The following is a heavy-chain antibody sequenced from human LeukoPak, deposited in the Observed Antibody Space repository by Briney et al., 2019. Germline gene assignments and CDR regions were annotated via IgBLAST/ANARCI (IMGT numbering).Heavy chain of an antibody. CDR3: AKKGRYYDSSGYYSLDY. D-gene: IGHD3-22*01. Sequence: GGSLRLSCAASGFTFSSYAMSWVRQAPGKGLEWVSDISGSGGSTYYADSVKGRFTISRDNSKNTLYLQMNSLRAEDTAVYYCAKKGRYYDSSGYYSLDYWGQGTLVTVSS. CDR1: GFTFSSYA. CDR2: ISGSGGST. J-gene: IGHJ4*02. V-gene: IGHV3-23*01.